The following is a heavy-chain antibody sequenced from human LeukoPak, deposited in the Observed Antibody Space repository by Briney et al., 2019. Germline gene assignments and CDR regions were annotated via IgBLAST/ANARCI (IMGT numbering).Heavy chain of an antibody. V-gene: IGHV1-3*01. D-gene: IGHD1-26*01. J-gene: IGHJ4*02. Sequence: GASVKVSCKASGGTFSIYAMHWVRQAPGQRLEWMGWINAGNGNTKYSQKFQGRVTITRDTSASTAYMELSSLRSEDTAVYYCARAVGAPYFDYWGQGTLVTVSS. CDR3: ARAVGAPYFDY. CDR1: GGTFSIYA. CDR2: INAGNGNT.